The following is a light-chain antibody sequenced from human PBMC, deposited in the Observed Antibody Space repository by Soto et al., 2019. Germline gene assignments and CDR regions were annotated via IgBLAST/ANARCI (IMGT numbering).Light chain of an antibody. V-gene: IGKV3-20*01. CDR1: QSVSTSY. CDR3: QQYGSSPLT. J-gene: IGKJ4*01. Sequence: EIVLTQSPGTLSLSPGEGATLSCRASQSVSTSYLAWYQQKPGQAPRLLIYAAPSRATGIPDRFSGSGSGTDFTLTISRLEPEDFAVYYCQQYGSSPLTFGGGTKVDIK. CDR2: AAP.